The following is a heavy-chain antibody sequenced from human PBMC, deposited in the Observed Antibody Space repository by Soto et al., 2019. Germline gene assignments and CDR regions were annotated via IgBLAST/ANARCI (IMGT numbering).Heavy chain of an antibody. D-gene: IGHD6-19*01. Sequence: QLHLQESGSGLVKPSQTLSLTCAVSGGSISSGGYSWSWIRQPPGKGLNYIGYIYHSGSTYYNPSFKSRVTISVDRSKNQFSLKLSSVTAADTAVYYCARVRSGWGIDYWGQGTLVTVSS. CDR2: IYHSGST. J-gene: IGHJ4*02. V-gene: IGHV4-30-2*01. CDR3: ARVRSGWGIDY. CDR1: GGSISSGGYS.